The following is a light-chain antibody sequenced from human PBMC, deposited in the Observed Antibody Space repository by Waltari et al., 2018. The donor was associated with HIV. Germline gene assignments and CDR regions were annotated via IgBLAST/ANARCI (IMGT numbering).Light chain of an antibody. J-gene: IGLJ2*01. CDR2: DVS. CDR3: CSYAGDYTFVL. Sequence: QSALTQPRSVSGSPGQSVTISCTGTSSDVGGYNYVSWYQQHPGKAPKLMIYDVSKRPSGVPDRFSGSQSGNSASLTISGLQAEDEADYYCCSYAGDYTFVLFGGGTKLTVL. V-gene: IGLV2-11*01. CDR1: SSDVGGYNY.